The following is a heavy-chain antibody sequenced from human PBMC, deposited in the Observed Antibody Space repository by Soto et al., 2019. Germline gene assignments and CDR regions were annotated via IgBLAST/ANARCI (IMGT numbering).Heavy chain of an antibody. D-gene: IGHD6-13*01. CDR3: AKGLSIAAIDY. CDR2: ITWNSDRV. CDR1: GFTFDAYA. V-gene: IGHV3-9*01. J-gene: IGHJ4*02. Sequence: EVQLVESGGGLVQPGRSLRLSCTASGFTFDAYALHWVQQAPGKGLEWVSGITWNSDRVDYADSVKGRFTVSRDNARNSLYLQMNSLRPEDTASYFCAKGLSIAAIDYWGQGTLVTVSS.